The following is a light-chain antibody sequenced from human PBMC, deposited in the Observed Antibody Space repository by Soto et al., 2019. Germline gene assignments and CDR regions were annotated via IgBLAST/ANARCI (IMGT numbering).Light chain of an antibody. J-gene: IGKJ4*01. CDR3: QQRSKWPLT. CDR2: DAS. CDR1: QSVSSY. V-gene: IGKV3-11*01. Sequence: EIVLTQSPATLSLSPGERATPSCRASQSVSSYLAWLQQKPGQAPRLLIYDASNRATGIPARFSGSGSGTDFTLTISSLEPEDFAVYYCQQRSKWPLTFGGGTKVEIK.